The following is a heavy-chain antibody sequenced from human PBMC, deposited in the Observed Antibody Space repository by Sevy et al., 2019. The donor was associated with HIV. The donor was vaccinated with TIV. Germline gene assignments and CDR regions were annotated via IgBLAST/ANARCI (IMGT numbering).Heavy chain of an antibody. D-gene: IGHD2-21*01. CDR1: GFPFNDHA. V-gene: IGHV3-9*01. CDR3: AKDINRGCDGVNCYSYYYYFYGLDV. J-gene: IGHJ6*02. CDR2: ISWNSRNI. Sequence: GGSLRLSCAASGFPFNDHAMHWVRLVPGKGLEWVSGISWNSRNIGYADSVKGRFTISRDNTRHFVYLEMHRLRPEDTAVYYFAKDINRGCDGVNCYSYYYYFYGLDVWGQGTTVTVSS.